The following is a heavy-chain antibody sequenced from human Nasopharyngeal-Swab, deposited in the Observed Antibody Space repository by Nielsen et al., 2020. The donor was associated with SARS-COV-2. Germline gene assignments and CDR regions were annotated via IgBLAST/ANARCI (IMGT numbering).Heavy chain of an antibody. V-gene: IGHV3-48*03. J-gene: IGHJ6*02. CDR2: ISSSGSTI. CDR3: AKGSTAAPYYYYGMDV. Sequence: GGSLRLSCAASGFTFSSYEMNWVRQAPGKGLEWVSYISSSGSTIYYADSVKGRFTISRDNSKNTLYLQMNSLRAEDTAVYYCAKGSTAAPYYYYGMDVWGQGTTVTVSS. D-gene: IGHD6-6*01. CDR1: GFTFSSYE.